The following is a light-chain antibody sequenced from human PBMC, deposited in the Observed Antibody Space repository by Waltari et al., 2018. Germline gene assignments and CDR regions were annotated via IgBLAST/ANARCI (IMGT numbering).Light chain of an antibody. V-gene: IGKV4-1*01. J-gene: IGKJ2*03. CDR2: WAS. CDR1: QSVLHNSNNKNY. Sequence: DIVLTQSPESLAVSLGERAPLSSQSTQSVLHNSNNKNYLAWYQQKAGQPPKLLIYWASTREFGVPDRFSGSGSGTDFTLTISSLQAEDVAVYYCQQYYSTPTSFGQGTKMQIK. CDR3: QQYYSTPTS.